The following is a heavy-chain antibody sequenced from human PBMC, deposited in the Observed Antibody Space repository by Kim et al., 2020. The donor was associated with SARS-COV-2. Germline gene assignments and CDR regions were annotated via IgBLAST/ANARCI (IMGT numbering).Heavy chain of an antibody. CDR2: INTKTGNP. Sequence: ASVKVSCKASGYTFTSNPVNWVRQAPGQGLEWMGWINTKTGNPSYARGFTGRFVFSLDTSVSSAYLQISSLKAEYTAIYYCARGPGPVDPWGQGTLVTVS. CDR1: GYTFTSNP. CDR3: ARGPGPVDP. V-gene: IGHV7-4-1*02. D-gene: IGHD2-2*01. J-gene: IGHJ5*02.